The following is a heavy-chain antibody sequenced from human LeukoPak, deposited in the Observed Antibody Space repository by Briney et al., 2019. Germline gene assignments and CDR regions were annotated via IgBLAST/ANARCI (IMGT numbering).Heavy chain of an antibody. CDR1: GFTFHDYA. D-gene: IGHD2-15*01. Sequence: HPGGSLRLSCATSGFTFHDYAMHWVRQAPGKGLEWVSGISWNSFSIAYADSVKGRFTISRDNAKNSLYLQMNSLRAEDTAFYYFAKLMFSGKAPFDSWGQGILVTVSS. J-gene: IGHJ4*02. V-gene: IGHV3-9*01. CDR3: AKLMFSGKAPFDS. CDR2: ISWNSFSI.